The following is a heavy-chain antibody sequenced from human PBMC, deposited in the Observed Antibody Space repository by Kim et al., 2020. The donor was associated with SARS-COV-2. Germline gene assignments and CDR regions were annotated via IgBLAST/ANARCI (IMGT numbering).Heavy chain of an antibody. Sequence: GGSLRLSCAASGFTFNIYGINWVRQAPGKGLEWLSYIGSSSSTIYYADSVKGRFTISRDNAKNSVYLQMNSLRDEDTAVYYCARGGSGSYYAPTFDYWG. D-gene: IGHD3-10*01. CDR3: ARGGSGSYYAPTFDY. V-gene: IGHV3-48*02. J-gene: IGHJ4*01. CDR1: GFTFNIYG. CDR2: IGSSSSTI.